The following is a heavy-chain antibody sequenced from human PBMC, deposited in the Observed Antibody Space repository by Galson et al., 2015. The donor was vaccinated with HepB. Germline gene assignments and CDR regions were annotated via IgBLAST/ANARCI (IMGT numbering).Heavy chain of an antibody. V-gene: IGHV3-30*18. J-gene: IGHJ3*01. CDR3: AKGDKLGWSTHDAFHV. CDR1: GFRFGLYG. D-gene: IGHD3/OR15-3a*01. CDR2: ISYDGTQK. Sequence: SLRLSCAASGFRFGLYGMDWVRQVPGKGLEWVAIISYDGTQKHYGDSVKGRFIISRDNSRNTLSLEMNSLRPEDTAIYYCAKGDKLGWSTHDAFHVWGPGTMVTVSS.